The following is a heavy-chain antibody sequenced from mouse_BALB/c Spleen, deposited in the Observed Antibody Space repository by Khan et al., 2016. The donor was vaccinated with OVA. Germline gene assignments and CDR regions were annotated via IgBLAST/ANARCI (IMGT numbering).Heavy chain of an antibody. CDR3: ARSTYRYAFVY. CDR2: IIYTGYT. V-gene: IGHV3-8*02. J-gene: IGHJ3*01. D-gene: IGHD2-12*01. Sequence: EVELVESGPSLVKPSQTLSLTCSVTGDSITSGYWNWIRKFPGNKLEYMGYIIYTGYTYYNPSLKSRISITRHTSKNQYYLPLNSVTDEDTASYYCARSTYRYAFVYWGQGTLVTVAA. CDR1: GDSITSGY.